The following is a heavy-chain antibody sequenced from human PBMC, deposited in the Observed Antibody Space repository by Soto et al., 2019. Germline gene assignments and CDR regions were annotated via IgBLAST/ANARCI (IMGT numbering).Heavy chain of an antibody. V-gene: IGHV3-48*02. CDR1: GFTFSSYS. Sequence: ESGGGLVQPGGSLRLSCAASGFTFSSYSMNWVRQAPGKGLERVSYISSSSSTIYYADSVKGRFTISRDNAKNSLYLQMNSLRDEDTAVYYCARVGDYYDSSGYLFDYWGQGTLVTVSS. CDR2: ISSSSSTI. J-gene: IGHJ4*02. CDR3: ARVGDYYDSSGYLFDY. D-gene: IGHD3-22*01.